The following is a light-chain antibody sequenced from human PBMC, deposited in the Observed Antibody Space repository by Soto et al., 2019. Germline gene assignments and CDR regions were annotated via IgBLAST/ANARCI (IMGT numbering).Light chain of an antibody. CDR1: QSVSSSY. CDR3: QQYGSSPQT. J-gene: IGKJ1*01. V-gene: IGKV3-20*01. CDR2: GAS. Sequence: EIVLTQSPGTLSLSPGEISTLSCRASQSVSSSYLAWYQQKPGQAPRLLIYGASSRATGIPDRFSGSGSGTDFTLTISRLEPEDFAVYYCQQYGSSPQTCGQGTKGDIK.